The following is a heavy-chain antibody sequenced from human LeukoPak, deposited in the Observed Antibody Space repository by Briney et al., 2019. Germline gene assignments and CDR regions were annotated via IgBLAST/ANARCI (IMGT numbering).Heavy chain of an antibody. J-gene: IGHJ6*02. Sequence: GRSLRLSCAASGFTFSSYGMHWVRQAPGKGLEWVAVIWYDGSNKYYADSVKGRFTISRDNSKNTLYLQMNSLRAEDTAVYYCARDFSGYGMDVWGQGTTVTVSS. CDR1: GFTFSSYG. V-gene: IGHV3-33*01. CDR2: IWYDGSNK. D-gene: IGHD6-19*01. CDR3: ARDFSGYGMDV.